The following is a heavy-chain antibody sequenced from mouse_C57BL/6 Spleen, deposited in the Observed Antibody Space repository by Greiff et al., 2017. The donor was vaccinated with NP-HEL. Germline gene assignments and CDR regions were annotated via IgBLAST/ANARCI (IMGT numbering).Heavy chain of an antibody. D-gene: IGHD2-5*01. V-gene: IGHV1-82*01. CDR1: GYAFSSSW. Sequence: VQLQQSGPELVKPGASVKISCKASGYAFSSSWMNWVKPRPGKGLEWIGRIYPGDGDTNYNGKFKGKATLTADKSSSTAYMQLSSLTSEDSAVYFCARGRAYYSNYDYAMDYWGQGTSVTVSS. CDR2: IYPGDGDT. J-gene: IGHJ4*01. CDR3: ARGRAYYSNYDYAMDY.